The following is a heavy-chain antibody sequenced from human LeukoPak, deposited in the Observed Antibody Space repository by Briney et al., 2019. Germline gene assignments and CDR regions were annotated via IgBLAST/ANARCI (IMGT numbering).Heavy chain of an antibody. V-gene: IGHV3-66*01. CDR3: AKDVWIGLIDY. D-gene: IGHD3-10*01. CDR1: GFTVSSNY. J-gene: IGHJ4*02. Sequence: GGSLRLSCAASGFTVSSNYMSWVRQAPGKGLEWVSIIYSGGNTYYADSVKGRFTISRDNSKNTLFLQMNSLRAEDTAVYFCAKDVWIGLIDYWGQGTLVTVSS. CDR2: IYSGGNT.